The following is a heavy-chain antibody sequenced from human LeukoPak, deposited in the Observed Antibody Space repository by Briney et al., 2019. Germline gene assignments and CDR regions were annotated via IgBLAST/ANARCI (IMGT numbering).Heavy chain of an antibody. CDR1: GLIFNNFA. CDR3: AKSLRYSSGCHRFDY. D-gene: IGHD6-19*01. V-gene: IGHV3-23*01. J-gene: IGHJ4*02. Sequence: PGGSLRLSCAASGLIFNNFAMSWVRQAPGKGLEWVSGISGSGSRPYYADSVKGGFTISRDNSKNTVYLQMNSLRVEDTAVYYCAKSLRYSSGCHRFDYWGQGSLVTVSS. CDR2: ISGSGSRP.